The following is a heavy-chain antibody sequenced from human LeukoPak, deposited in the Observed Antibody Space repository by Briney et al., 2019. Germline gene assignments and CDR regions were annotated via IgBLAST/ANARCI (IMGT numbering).Heavy chain of an antibody. D-gene: IGHD1-26*01. Sequence: GASVTLSCNASGYTFTCYGISWVRQAPGPGLDWMRWISAYNGNTHYAHNFQGRVTMTTDTSTSTAYMELRSLRSDDTAVYYCARERREWWELPIRYYFDYWGQGTLVTVSS. CDR2: ISAYNGNT. J-gene: IGHJ4*02. V-gene: IGHV1-18*01. CDR1: GYTFTCYG. CDR3: ARERREWWELPIRYYFDY.